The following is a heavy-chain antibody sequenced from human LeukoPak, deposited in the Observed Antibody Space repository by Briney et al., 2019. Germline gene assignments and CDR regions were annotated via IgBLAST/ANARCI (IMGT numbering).Heavy chain of an antibody. Sequence: SGGSLRLSCAASGFAFSSYGMHWVRQAPGKGLEWVTVISYDGSKKYYADSVKGRFTISRDNSNNTLYLQMNSLRAEDTAVFYCAKGFQDYFDGSGLHPQPFFDHWGQGALVTVSS. CDR3: AKGFQDYFDGSGLHPQPFFDH. J-gene: IGHJ4*02. CDR1: GFAFSSYG. CDR2: ISYDGSKK. D-gene: IGHD3-22*01. V-gene: IGHV3-30*18.